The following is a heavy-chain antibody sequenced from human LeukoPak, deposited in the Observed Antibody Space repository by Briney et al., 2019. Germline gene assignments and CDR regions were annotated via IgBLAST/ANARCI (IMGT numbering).Heavy chain of an antibody. CDR3: ARDPQYCSSTSCKNYYYYMDV. D-gene: IGHD2-2*01. Sequence: GRSLRLSCAASGFTFSSYAMHGVRQAPGKGLEWVAVISYDGSNKYYADSVKGRFTISRDNSKNTLYLQMNSLRAEDTAVYYCARDPQYCSSTSCKNYYYYMDVWGKGTTVTVSS. CDR1: GFTFSSYA. J-gene: IGHJ6*03. CDR2: ISYDGSNK. V-gene: IGHV3-30*04.